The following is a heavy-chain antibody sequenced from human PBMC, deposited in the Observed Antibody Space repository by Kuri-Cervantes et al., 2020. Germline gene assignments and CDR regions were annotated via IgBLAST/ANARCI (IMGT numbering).Heavy chain of an antibody. CDR3: ATAYGSGSYYIYFDH. CDR1: GGSFSYH. CDR2: IYYSGST. Sequence: ESLKISCAVYGGSFSYHWSWIRQPPGKGLEWIGSIYYSGSTYYNPSLKSRVTISVDTSKNQFSLNLSSVTAADTAVYYCATAYGSGSYYIYFDHWGQGTLVTVSS. D-gene: IGHD3-10*01. J-gene: IGHJ4*02. V-gene: IGHV4-39*01.